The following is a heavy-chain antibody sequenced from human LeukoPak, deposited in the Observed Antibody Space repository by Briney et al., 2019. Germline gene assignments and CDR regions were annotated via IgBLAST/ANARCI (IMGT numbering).Heavy chain of an antibody. D-gene: IGHD4-17*01. CDR2: IWYDGSNK. J-gene: IGHJ5*02. CDR3: TRQEDYGDCPS. Sequence: GGSLRLSCAASGFTFSSYGMHWVRQAPGKGLEWVAVIWYDGSNKYYADSVKGRFTISRDNSKNTLYLQMNSLRTEDTAVYYCTRQEDYGDCPSWGQGTLVTVSS. V-gene: IGHV3-33*01. CDR1: GFTFSSYG.